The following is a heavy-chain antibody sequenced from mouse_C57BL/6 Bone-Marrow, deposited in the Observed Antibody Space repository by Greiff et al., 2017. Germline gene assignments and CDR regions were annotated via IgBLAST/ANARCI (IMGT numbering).Heavy chain of an antibody. D-gene: IGHD2-2*01. CDR2: IYPSDSET. V-gene: IGHV1-61*01. CDR3: ARGRAMVTTAY. J-gene: IGHJ3*01. Sequence: QVQLQQPGAELVRPGSSVKLSCKASGYTFTSYWMDWVKQRPGQGLEWIGNIYPSDSETHYNHKFKDKATLTVDKSSSTAYMQLSSLTSEDSAVYYCARGRAMVTTAYWGQGTLVTVSA. CDR1: GYTFTSYW.